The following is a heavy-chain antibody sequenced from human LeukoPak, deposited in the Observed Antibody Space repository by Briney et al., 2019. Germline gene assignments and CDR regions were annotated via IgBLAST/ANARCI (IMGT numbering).Heavy chain of an antibody. Sequence: PGGSLRLSCAASGFAFSDYYMGWVRQAPGRGLECVSYISSGGTSIDCADSVKGRFTISRDNAKHSVYLQMNSLRAEDTAVYYCAIWSVGYDYWGRGTLVTVSS. CDR3: AIWSVGYDY. CDR2: ISSGGTSI. D-gene: IGHD3-3*01. CDR1: GFAFSDYY. J-gene: IGHJ4*02. V-gene: IGHV3-11*01.